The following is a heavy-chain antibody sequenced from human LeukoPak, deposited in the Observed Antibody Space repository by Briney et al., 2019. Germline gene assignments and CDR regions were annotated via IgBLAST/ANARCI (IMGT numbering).Heavy chain of an antibody. CDR1: GYTCTSYG. J-gene: IGHJ4*02. V-gene: IGHV1-18*01. CDR2: ISAYNSNT. D-gene: IGHD3-16*01. CDR3: ATMGVTNYFDY. Sequence: ASVKVSGKASGYTCTSYGINWVRQAPGQGLEWMGWISAYNSNTHYAQKLQGRVTMTTDTSTSTAYMEVRSLRSDDTAVYYCATMGVTNYFDYWGQGTLVTVSS.